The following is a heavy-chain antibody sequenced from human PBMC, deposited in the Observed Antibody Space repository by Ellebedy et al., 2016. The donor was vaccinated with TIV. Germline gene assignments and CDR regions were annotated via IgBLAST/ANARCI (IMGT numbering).Heavy chain of an antibody. D-gene: IGHD1-1*01. CDR3: ARLGVSRGTTTGSKSRIYIYGMDI. CDR1: GYSFVDYW. V-gene: IGHV5-10-1*01. CDR2: IDPGDSSA. J-gene: IGHJ6*02. Sequence: GESLKISXQGSGYSFVDYWIIWVRQTPGKGLEWMGRIDPGDSSAKYNPSFRGHVTMSVDKSLTTAYLQWSTLEASDSGTYYCARLGVSRGTTTGSKSRIYIYGMDIWGQGTTVIVSS.